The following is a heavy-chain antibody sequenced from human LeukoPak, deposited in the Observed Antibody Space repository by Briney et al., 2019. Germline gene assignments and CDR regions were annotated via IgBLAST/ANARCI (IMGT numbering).Heavy chain of an antibody. D-gene: IGHD1-1*01. J-gene: IGHJ4*02. V-gene: IGHV4-38-2*01. CDR3: ARLLSIQRYYFDY. Sequence: SETLSLACAVSGYSISSGYYWGWIRQPPGKGLEWIGSIYHSGSTYYNPPLKSRVTISVDTSKNQFSLKLSSVTAADTAVYYCARLLSIQRYYFDYWGQGTLVTVSS. CDR1: GYSISSGYY. CDR2: IYHSGST.